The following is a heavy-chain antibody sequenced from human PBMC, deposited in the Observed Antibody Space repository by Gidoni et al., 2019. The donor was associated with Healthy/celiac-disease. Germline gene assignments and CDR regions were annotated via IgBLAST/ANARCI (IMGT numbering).Heavy chain of an antibody. CDR3: ARDGEYCTGGVFHDDAFDI. Sequence: QLQLQESGSGLVKPSQTLSLTCAVPGGSISSGGYSWSWIRQPPGKGLEWIGYIYHSGSTYYNPALKSRVTISVDRSKNQFSLKLSSVTAADTAVYYCARDGEYCTGGVFHDDAFDIWGQGTMVTVSS. CDR1: GGSISSGGYS. D-gene: IGHD2-8*02. J-gene: IGHJ3*02. CDR2: IYHSGST. V-gene: IGHV4-30-2*01.